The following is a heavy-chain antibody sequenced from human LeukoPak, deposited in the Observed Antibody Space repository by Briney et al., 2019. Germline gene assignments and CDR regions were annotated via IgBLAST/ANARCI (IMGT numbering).Heavy chain of an antibody. CDR2: IYYSGST. Sequence: PSQTLSLTCAVSGGSISSGGYSWSWIRQPPGKGLEWIGYIYYSGSTYYNPSLKSRVTISVDTSKNQFSLKLSSVTAADTAVYYCARDGYCSSTSCYGFDLWGRGTLVTVSS. D-gene: IGHD2-2*03. CDR1: GGSISSGGYS. J-gene: IGHJ2*01. CDR3: ARDGYCSSTSCYGFDL. V-gene: IGHV4-30-4*08.